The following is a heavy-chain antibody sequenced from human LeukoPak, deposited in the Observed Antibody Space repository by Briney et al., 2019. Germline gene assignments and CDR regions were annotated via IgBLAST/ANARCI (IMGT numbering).Heavy chain of an antibody. CDR2: ISYDGSNK. V-gene: IGHV3-30-3*01. J-gene: IGHJ4*02. CDR1: GFTFSTYA. D-gene: IGHD6-13*01. Sequence: GGSLRLSCAASGFTFSTYAMHWVRQAPGKGLEWVTIISYDGSNKYYADSVKGRFTISRDNSKNTLYLQMTSLRAEDTVVYYCARAEAAGTPDYWGQGTLVTVSS. CDR3: ARAEAAGTPDY.